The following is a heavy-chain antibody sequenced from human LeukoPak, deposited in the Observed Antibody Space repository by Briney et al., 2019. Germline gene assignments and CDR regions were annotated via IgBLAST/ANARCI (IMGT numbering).Heavy chain of an antibody. J-gene: IGHJ5*02. D-gene: IGHD6-13*01. Sequence: GGTLRLSCAASGISFSSHGMNWVRQAPGTGLEWVSTISGNGGDTYYADSVKGRFTVSRDNSKNTLYLQMNSLRAEDTAIYYCARVEKYTSSGPTDPWGQGTLVTVSS. CDR2: ISGNGGDT. V-gene: IGHV3-23*01. CDR1: GISFSSHG. CDR3: ARVEKYTSSGPTDP.